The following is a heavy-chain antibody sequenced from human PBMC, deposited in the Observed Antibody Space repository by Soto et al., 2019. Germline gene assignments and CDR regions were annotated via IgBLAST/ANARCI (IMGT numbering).Heavy chain of an antibody. CDR1: GFTFSSYS. J-gene: IGHJ6*02. Sequence: GGSLRLSCAASGFTFSSYSMNWVRQAPGKGLEWVSYISRSSSTIYYADSVKGRFTISRDNAKKSLYLQMNSLRDEDTAVYYCARDLGGGKYPYYYYALDVWGQGTTVTISS. D-gene: IGHD2-15*01. V-gene: IGHV3-48*02. CDR2: ISRSSSTI. CDR3: ARDLGGGKYPYYYYALDV.